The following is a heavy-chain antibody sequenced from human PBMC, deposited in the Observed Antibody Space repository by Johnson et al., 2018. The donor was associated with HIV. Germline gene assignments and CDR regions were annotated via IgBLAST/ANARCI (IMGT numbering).Heavy chain of an antibody. J-gene: IGHJ3*02. V-gene: IGHV3-33*08. D-gene: IGHD3-16*01. Sequence: VQLVESGGGVVQPGRSLRLSCAASGFTFSSYGMHWVRQAPGKGLEWVAFIRYDGSNIYYADSVKGRFTISRDNSKNTLYLQMNSLRAEDTAVYYCARTRVGAFDIWGQGTMVTVSS. CDR3: ARTRVGAFDI. CDR1: GFTFSSYG. CDR2: IRYDGSNI.